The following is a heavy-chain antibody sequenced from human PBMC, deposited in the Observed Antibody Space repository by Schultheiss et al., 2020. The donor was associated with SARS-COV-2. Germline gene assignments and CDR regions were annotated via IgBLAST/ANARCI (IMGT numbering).Heavy chain of an antibody. V-gene: IGHV4-34*01. J-gene: IGHJ4*02. D-gene: IGHD6-19*01. CDR2: INHGVSA. Sequence: SETLSLTCAVYGGSFSGYYWRWIRQPPGKGLEWIGEINHGVSANYNPSLKSRVTISVDTSKNQFSLKLSSVTAADTAVYYCARPYSSGWQPFDYWGQGTLVTVSS. CDR1: GGSFSGYY. CDR3: ARPYSSGWQPFDY.